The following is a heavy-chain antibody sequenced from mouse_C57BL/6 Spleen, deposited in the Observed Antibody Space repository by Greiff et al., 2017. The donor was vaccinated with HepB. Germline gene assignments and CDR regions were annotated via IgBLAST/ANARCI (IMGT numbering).Heavy chain of an antibody. CDR3: ALYGISYGWYFDV. J-gene: IGHJ1*03. CDR1: GYTFTSYW. Sequence: QVQLQQPGAELVKPGASVKLSCKASGYTFTSYWMHWVKQRPGQGLEWIGMIHPNSGSTNYNEKFKSKATLTVDKSSSTAYMQLSSLTSEDSAVYYCALYGISYGWYFDVWGTGTTVTVSS. D-gene: IGHD1-1*01. CDR2: IHPNSGST. V-gene: IGHV1-64*01.